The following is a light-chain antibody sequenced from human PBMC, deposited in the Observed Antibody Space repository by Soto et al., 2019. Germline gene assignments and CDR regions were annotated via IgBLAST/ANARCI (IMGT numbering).Light chain of an antibody. Sequence: QTVVTQEPSFSVSPGGTVTLTCGLSSGSVSTSYYPSWYQHTPGQAPRTLIYSTNTRSSGVPDRFSGSILGNKAALTITGAQADDESDYYCVLYMGSGISGFGGGTQLTVL. CDR3: VLYMGSGISG. CDR1: SGSVSTSYY. V-gene: IGLV8-61*01. CDR2: STN. J-gene: IGLJ3*02.